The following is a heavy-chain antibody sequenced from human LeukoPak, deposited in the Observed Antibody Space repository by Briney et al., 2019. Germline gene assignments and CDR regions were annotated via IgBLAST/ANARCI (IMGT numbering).Heavy chain of an antibody. CDR2: IGGSGGST. V-gene: IGHV3-23*01. Sequence: GGSLRLSCAASGFTFRTYAMNWVRQAPGKGLAWVSGIGGSGGSTYYADSVKGRFTISRDNSKNTLYMQMNSLRAEDTAVYYCAKIQTEAVAGRWDAFDIWGQGTVVSVSS. D-gene: IGHD6-19*01. J-gene: IGHJ3*02. CDR3: AKIQTEAVAGRWDAFDI. CDR1: GFTFRTYA.